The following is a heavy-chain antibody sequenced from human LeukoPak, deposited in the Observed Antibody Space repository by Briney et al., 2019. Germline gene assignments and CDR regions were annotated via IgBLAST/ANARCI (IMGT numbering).Heavy chain of an antibody. Sequence: ASVKVSCKASGYTFTSYYMHWVRQAPGQGLEWMGIINPSGGSTSYAQKFQGRVTMTRDTSTSTVYMELRSLRSDDTAVYYCARAAVAVVTARWFDPWGQGTLVTVSS. D-gene: IGHD2-21*02. V-gene: IGHV1-46*01. CDR1: GYTFTSYY. CDR3: ARAAVAVVTARWFDP. J-gene: IGHJ5*02. CDR2: INPSGGST.